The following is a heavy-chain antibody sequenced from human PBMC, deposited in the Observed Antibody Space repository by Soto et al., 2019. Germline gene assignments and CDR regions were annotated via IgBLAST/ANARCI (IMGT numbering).Heavy chain of an antibody. CDR1: GFTFSGSA. CDR3: TNGKSY. J-gene: IGHJ4*02. V-gene: IGHV3-73*01. CDR2: IRSKSYNYAT. Sequence: GGSLRLSCAASGFTFSGSAMHWVRQASGKGLEWVGRIRSKSYNYATAYAASVQGRFTVSRDDLSNTAFLQMNSIKIEDTAVYYCTNGKSYWGQGIVVTVSS. D-gene: IGHD1-26*01.